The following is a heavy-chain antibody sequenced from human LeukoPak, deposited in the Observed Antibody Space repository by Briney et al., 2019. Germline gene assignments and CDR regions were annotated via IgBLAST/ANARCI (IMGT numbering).Heavy chain of an antibody. CDR1: GGSISSSNYY. CDR2: IHYSGTT. Sequence: SETLSLTCAVSGGSISSSNYYWGWIRQPPGRGLEWIGSIHYSGTTYYNPSLKSRVTISVDTSKNQFSLKLSSVTAADTAVYYCARPYSTTVTTFFDYWGHGTLVTVSS. J-gene: IGHJ4*01. V-gene: IGHV4-39*01. CDR3: ARPYSTTVTTFFDY. D-gene: IGHD4-17*01.